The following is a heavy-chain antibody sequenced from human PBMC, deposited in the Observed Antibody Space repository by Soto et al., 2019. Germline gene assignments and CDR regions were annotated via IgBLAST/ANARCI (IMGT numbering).Heavy chain of an antibody. J-gene: IGHJ4*02. D-gene: IGHD2-8*02. V-gene: IGHV4-34*01. CDR2: INHSGST. CDR1: GGSFSAYY. CDR3: ARGQSSLLLDC. Sequence: QVQLQQWGAGLLKPSETLSLTCAVYGGSFSAYYWSWIRQPPGKGLEWIGEINHSGSTNYNPSLTGRVTISVDTSKIQFSLNLSSVTAAGTAVYYCARGQSSLLLDCWGQGILVTVSS.